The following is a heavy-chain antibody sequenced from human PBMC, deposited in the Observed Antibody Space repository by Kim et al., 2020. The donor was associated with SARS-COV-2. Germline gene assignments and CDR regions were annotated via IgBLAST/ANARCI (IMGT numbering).Heavy chain of an antibody. D-gene: IGHD3-3*01. Sequence: SETLSLTCTVSGGSISSYYWSWIRQPPGKGLEWIGYIYYSGSTNYNPSLKSRVTISVDTSKNQFSLKLSSVTAADTAVYYCAGSDFWSGFPTYYGMDVCGQGTTVTVSS. CDR1: GGSISSYY. J-gene: IGHJ6*02. V-gene: IGHV4-59*01. CDR2: IYYSGST. CDR3: AGSDFWSGFPTYYGMDV.